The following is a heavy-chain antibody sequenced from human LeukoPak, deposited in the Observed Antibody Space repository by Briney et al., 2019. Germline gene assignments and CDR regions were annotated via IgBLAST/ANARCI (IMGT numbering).Heavy chain of an antibody. D-gene: IGHD3-16*01. Sequence: ASVKVSCKASGYPFTDFYVHWVRLAPGQGLEWLGLTHPVSGDTIYAQKFQGRVTMTRDTSISTAYMELTSLTSDDTAVYYCARMTHTLGATYSHFDYWGQGTLVTVSS. CDR1: GYPFTDFY. CDR2: THPVSGDT. V-gene: IGHV1-2*02. J-gene: IGHJ4*02. CDR3: ARMTHTLGATYSHFDY.